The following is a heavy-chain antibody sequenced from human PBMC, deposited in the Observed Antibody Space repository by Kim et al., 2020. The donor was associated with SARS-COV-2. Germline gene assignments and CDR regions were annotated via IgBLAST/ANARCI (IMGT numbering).Heavy chain of an antibody. CDR3: ASGPLLDY. J-gene: IGHJ4*02. V-gene: IGHV4-31*02. Sequence: SGSTYDNPSLKSRVTISVDTSKNQFSLKLSSVTAADTAVYYCASGPLLDYWGQGTLVTVSS. CDR2: SGST. D-gene: IGHD1-26*01.